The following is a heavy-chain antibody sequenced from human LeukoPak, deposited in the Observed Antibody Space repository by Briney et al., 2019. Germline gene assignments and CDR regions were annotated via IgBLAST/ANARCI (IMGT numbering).Heavy chain of an antibody. CDR1: GGSFSGYY. CDR2: INEDGSYK. CDR3: ARDATRGGDNDY. V-gene: IGHV3-7*01. J-gene: IGHJ4*02. Sequence: ETLSLTCAVYGGSFSGYYMSWIRQAPGKGLEWVANINEDGSYKYHADSVKGRLTISRDNAKNSLYLQMNSLRAEDTAVYYCARDATRGGDNDYWGQGTRVIVSS. D-gene: IGHD2-21*02.